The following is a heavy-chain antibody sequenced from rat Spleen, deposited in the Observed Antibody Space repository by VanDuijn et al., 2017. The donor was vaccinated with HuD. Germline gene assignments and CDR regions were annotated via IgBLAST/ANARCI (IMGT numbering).Heavy chain of an antibody. J-gene: IGHJ2*01. Sequence: EVQLVESGGGLVQPGRSLKLSCAASGFTFSDYNMAWVRQAPKKGLEWVASISYEGSSTYYGDSVKGRFTFSRDDATSTLYLQMDSLRSEDTATYFCARHGDRHSYAAFDYWGQGVMVTVSS. V-gene: IGHV5-22*01. D-gene: IGHD1-12*01. CDR1: GFTFSDYN. CDR2: ISYEGSST. CDR3: ARHGDRHSYAAFDY.